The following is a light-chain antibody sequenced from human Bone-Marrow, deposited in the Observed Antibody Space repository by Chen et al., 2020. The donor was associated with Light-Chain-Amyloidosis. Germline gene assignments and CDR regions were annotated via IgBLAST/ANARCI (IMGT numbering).Light chain of an antibody. CDR3: FSYALTTGV. V-gene: IGLV2-23*02. Sequence: QSALTQPASVSGSPGQSITISCTGTNSNVGSFNLVSWYQQYPGKAPQLIIYDVSKRSSGVSNRFSGSKSGNTASLTISGLQAEDEADYYCFSYALTTGVFGGGTKLTVL. J-gene: IGLJ3*02. CDR2: DVS. CDR1: NSNVGSFNL.